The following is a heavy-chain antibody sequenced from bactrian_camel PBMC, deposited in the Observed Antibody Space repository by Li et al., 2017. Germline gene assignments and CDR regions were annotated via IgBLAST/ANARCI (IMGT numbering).Heavy chain of an antibody. D-gene: IGHD4*01. V-gene: IGHV3-1*01. CDR1: GFTFDDYV. CDR2: ISWEGNST. Sequence: DVQLVESGGGLVQPGGSLSVSCAGSGFTFDDYVIHWIRQAPGKGLEWVSAISWEGNSTTYSDSVKGRFTLSRDNAKNTVILQMNSLKPEDTALYYCVTSRSYSDYVLDYLGQGTQVTVS. CDR3: VTSRSYSDYVLDY. J-gene: IGHJ4*01.